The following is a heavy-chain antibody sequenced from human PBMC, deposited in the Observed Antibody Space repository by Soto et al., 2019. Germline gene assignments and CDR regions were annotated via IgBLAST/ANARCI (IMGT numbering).Heavy chain of an antibody. J-gene: IGHJ5*02. D-gene: IGHD3-3*01. CDR2: INPSGGST. V-gene: IGHV1-46*01. Sequence: QVQLVQSGAGVKKPGASVKVSCKASGYTFTSYYMHWVRQAPVQGLEWMGIINPSGGSTSYAQKFQGRVTMTRDTSTSQVYMELSSLRSEDTAVYYCGRGFSPPYNWFGPWGQGTLVTVSS. CDR1: GYTFTSYY. CDR3: GRGFSPPYNWFGP.